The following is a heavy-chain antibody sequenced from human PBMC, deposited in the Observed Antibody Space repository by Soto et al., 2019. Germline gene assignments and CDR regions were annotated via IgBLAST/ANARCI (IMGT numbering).Heavy chain of an antibody. CDR2: VNPILSMS. CDR3: ATSYGSGYWAFDY. Sequence: QVQLVQSGAELKKPGSSVKVSCKASGDTFSFYTINWVRQAPGLGLEWMGRVNPILSMSSYAQKFQGRVTMTADKSTSKAYMELRSLRSEDTAFYYCATSYGSGYWAFDYWGQGALVTVSS. D-gene: IGHD3-10*01. V-gene: IGHV1-69*02. CDR1: GDTFSFYT. J-gene: IGHJ4*02.